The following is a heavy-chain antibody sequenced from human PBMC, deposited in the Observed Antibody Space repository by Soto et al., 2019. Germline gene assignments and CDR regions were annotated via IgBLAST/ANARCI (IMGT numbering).Heavy chain of an antibody. D-gene: IGHD3-22*01. CDR3: AKRYWYDGSGLWDY. V-gene: IGHV3-23*01. J-gene: IGHJ4*02. CDR1: GFTFSSYG. CDR2: ISYSGGST. Sequence: EVQLLESGGGLVQPGGSLRLSCAASGFTFSSYGMSWVRQAPGKGLEWVSTISYSGGSTYYTDSVKGRFTISRDNSKNTLYLQMNSRRAEDTAVYYCAKRYWYDGSGLWDYWGPGTLVTVSS.